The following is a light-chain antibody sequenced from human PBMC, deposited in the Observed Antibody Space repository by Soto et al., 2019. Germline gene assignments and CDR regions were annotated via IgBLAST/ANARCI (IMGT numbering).Light chain of an antibody. Sequence: VLTQSPGTLSLSPGERATLSCRVSQSVSSGYLAWYQQKPGQAPRLLIYGGSNRAAGIPDRFSGSGSGADFTLTITRLEPEDFAMYFCPCQQFRTSPVYTFGQGTNLEIK. CDR1: QSVSSGY. V-gene: IGKV3-20*01. J-gene: IGKJ2*01. CDR2: GGS. CDR3: QQFRTSPVYT.